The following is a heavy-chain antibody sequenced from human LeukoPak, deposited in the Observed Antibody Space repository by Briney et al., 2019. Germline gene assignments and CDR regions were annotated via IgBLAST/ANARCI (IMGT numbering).Heavy chain of an antibody. Sequence: PGGSLRLSCAASEFTFSIYSMNWVRQAPGKGLEWVSSISGSGGSTYYADSVKGRFTISRDNSKTTLYLQMNSLRAEDTAVYYCAKVFYPAAGTGRVDFPFDYWGQGTLVTVSS. D-gene: IGHD6-13*01. J-gene: IGHJ4*02. CDR1: EFTFSIYS. CDR2: ISGSGGST. V-gene: IGHV3-23*01. CDR3: AKVFYPAAGTGRVDFPFDY.